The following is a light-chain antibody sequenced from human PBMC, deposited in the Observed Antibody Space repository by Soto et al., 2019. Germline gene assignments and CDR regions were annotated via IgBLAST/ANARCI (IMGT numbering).Light chain of an antibody. CDR1: SSDIGTYDL. Sequence: QSVLTQPASVSGSPGQSITISCTGTSSDIGTYDLVSWYQQHPGKAPRVMIYEGTKRPSGVSNRFSGSKSGNTASLTISGLQAEDEADYYCCIFAGSSVLWVFGGGTKLTVL. J-gene: IGLJ3*02. CDR2: EGT. CDR3: CIFAGSSVLWV. V-gene: IGLV2-23*01.